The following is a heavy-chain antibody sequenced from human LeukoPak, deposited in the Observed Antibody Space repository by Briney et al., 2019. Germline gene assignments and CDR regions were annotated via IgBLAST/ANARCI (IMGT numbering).Heavy chain of an antibody. CDR2: IWYDGSNK. CDR3: ARDPEWELLYFDY. V-gene: IGHV3-33*01. Sequence: GGSLRLSCAASGFTFSSYGMHWVRQAPGKGLEWVAVIWYDGSNKYYADSVKGRFTISRDNSKNTLYLRMNSLRAEDTAVYYCARDPEWELLYFDYWGQGTLVTVSS. CDR1: GFTFSSYG. D-gene: IGHD1-26*01. J-gene: IGHJ4*02.